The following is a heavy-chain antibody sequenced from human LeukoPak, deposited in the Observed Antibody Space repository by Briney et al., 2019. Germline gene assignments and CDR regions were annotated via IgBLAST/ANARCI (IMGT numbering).Heavy chain of an antibody. J-gene: IGHJ4*02. D-gene: IGHD6-13*01. CDR1: GFTFSDYY. CDR2: ISGSGDAM. CDR3: ARVAIIAAAGTYDY. V-gene: IGHV3-11*01. Sequence: GGSLRLSCAASGFTFSDYYMTWIRQAPGNGLEWVSYISGSGDAMSYADSVKGRFTISRDNAKNSLYLQLNSLRAEDTAVYYCARVAIIAAAGTYDYWGQGTLVTVSS.